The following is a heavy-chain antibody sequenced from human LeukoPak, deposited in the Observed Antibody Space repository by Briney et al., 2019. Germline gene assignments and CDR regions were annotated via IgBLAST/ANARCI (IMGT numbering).Heavy chain of an antibody. CDR3: ARDRVHCSSTSCYYPVEYFDY. V-gene: IGHV3-74*01. D-gene: IGHD2-2*01. CDR1: GFTFSGFW. J-gene: IGHJ4*02. Sequence: TGGSLRLSCAASGFTFSGFWMHWVRQAPGKGLVWVSCISFDGSDATYADSVKGRFTISRDNAKNTLHLQMNSLRAEDTAVYYCARDRVHCSSTSCYYPVEYFDYWGQGTLVTVSS. CDR2: ISFDGSDA.